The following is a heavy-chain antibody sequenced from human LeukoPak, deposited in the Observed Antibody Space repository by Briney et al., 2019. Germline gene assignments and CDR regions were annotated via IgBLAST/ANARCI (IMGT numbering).Heavy chain of an antibody. CDR2: ISGSGGST. Sequence: GGPLRLSCAASGFTFSSYGMSWVRQAPGKGLEWVSAISGSGGSTYYADSVKGRFTISRDNSKNTLYLQMNSLRAEDTAVYYCAKVERSSPTYYYDSSGYLRPPPPYYFDYWGQGTLVTVSS. D-gene: IGHD3-22*01. CDR3: AKVERSSPTYYYDSSGYLRPPPPYYFDY. J-gene: IGHJ4*02. CDR1: GFTFSSYG. V-gene: IGHV3-23*01.